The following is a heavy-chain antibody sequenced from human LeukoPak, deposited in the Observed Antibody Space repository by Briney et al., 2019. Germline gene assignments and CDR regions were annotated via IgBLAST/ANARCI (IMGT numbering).Heavy chain of an antibody. Sequence: GGSLGLSCAASGFTVSSNYMSWVRQAPGKGLEWVSVIYSGGSTYYADSVKGRFTISRDNSKNTLYLQMNSLRAEDTAVYYCARGPYSSGWYLDFFDYWGQGTLVTVSS. V-gene: IGHV3-66*01. D-gene: IGHD6-19*01. CDR3: ARGPYSSGWYLDFFDY. CDR2: IYSGGST. CDR1: GFTVSSNY. J-gene: IGHJ4*02.